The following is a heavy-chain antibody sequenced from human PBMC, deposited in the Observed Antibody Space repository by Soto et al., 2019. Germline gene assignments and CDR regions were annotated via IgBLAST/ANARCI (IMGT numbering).Heavy chain of an antibody. V-gene: IGHV3-23*01. CDR2: ISGSGGST. CDR1: GFTFSSYA. D-gene: IGHD3-22*01. J-gene: IGHJ4*02. CDR3: AKTYYYDSSGQTHDY. Sequence: EVQLLESGGGLVQPGGSLRLACAASGFTFSSYAMSWVRQAPGKGLEWVSAISGSGGSTYYADSVKGRFTISRDNSKNTLYLQRNSLRAEDTAVYYCAKTYYYDSSGQTHDYWGQGTLVTVSS.